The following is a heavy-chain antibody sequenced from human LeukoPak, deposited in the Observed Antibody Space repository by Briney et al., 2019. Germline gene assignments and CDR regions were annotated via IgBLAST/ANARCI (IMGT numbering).Heavy chain of an antibody. Sequence: SETLSLTCTVSGGSVSSSSYYWAWIRQPPGKGLEWIGSIYHSGGTYYNPSLKSRVTISVDTSKNQFSLKLTSVTAADTAVYHCAKKGYYYYIDVWGTGTTVTVS. J-gene: IGHJ6*03. CDR3: AKKGYYYYIDV. CDR1: GGSVSSSSYY. CDR2: IYHSGGT. V-gene: IGHV4-39*07.